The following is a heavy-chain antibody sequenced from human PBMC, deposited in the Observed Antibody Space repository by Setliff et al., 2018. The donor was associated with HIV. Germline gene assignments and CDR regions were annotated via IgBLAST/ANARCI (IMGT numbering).Heavy chain of an antibody. CDR3: AREPSGWYSKDNWFDP. CDR1: GYTFTGYY. CDR2: ISVYNGDT. J-gene: IGHJ5*02. V-gene: IGHV1-18*04. D-gene: IGHD6-19*01. Sequence: GASVKVSCKASGYTFTGYYLHWVRQAPGQGLEWMGWISVYNGDTKYAQKLQDRVTTTIDTATRTAYMEVRSLRSDDTAVYYCAREPSGWYSKDNWFDPWGQGTLVTVSS.